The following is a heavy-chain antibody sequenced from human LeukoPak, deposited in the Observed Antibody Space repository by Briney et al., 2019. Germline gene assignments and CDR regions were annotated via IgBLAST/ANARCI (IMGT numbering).Heavy chain of an antibody. D-gene: IGHD3-22*01. J-gene: IGHJ4*02. Sequence: GGSLTLSCAASGFTFSSYGTHWVRQAPGKVLERVAVILSDGSKEFYTDSVKGRFTISRDNSKNTLYLQMYSLRAEDTAVYYCVRDDDRPDNGLDYWGQGTLVTVSS. CDR3: VRDDDRPDNGLDY. CDR1: GFTFSSYG. CDR2: ILSDGSKE. V-gene: IGHV3-33*01.